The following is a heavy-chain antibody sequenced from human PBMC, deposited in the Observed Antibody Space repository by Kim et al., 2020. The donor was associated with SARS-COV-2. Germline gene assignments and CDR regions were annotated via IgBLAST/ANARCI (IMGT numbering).Heavy chain of an antibody. D-gene: IGHD6-19*01. CDR3: ARGLPTARARSSGHHIDY. J-gene: IGHJ4*02. Sequence: GGSLRLSCAASGFTFSSYSMNWVRQAPGKGLEWVSSISSSSSYIYYADSVKGRFTISRDNAKNSLYLQMNSLRAEDTAVYYCARGLPTARARSSGHHIDYWGQGTLVTVSS. CDR1: GFTFSSYS. V-gene: IGHV3-21*01. CDR2: ISSSSSYI.